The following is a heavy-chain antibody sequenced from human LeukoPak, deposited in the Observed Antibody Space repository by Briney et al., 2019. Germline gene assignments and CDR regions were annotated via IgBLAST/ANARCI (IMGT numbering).Heavy chain of an antibody. CDR1: GFTVSSNY. V-gene: IGHV3-66*02. Sequence: PGGSLRLSCAASGFTVSSNYMSWVRQAPGEGLEWVSVIYSGGSTYYADSVKGRFTISRDNSKNTLYLQMNSLRAEDTAVYYCASPYDSSGYYSTGWSYYFDYWGQGTLVTVSS. D-gene: IGHD3-22*01. CDR2: IYSGGST. CDR3: ASPYDSSGYYSTGWSYYFDY. J-gene: IGHJ4*02.